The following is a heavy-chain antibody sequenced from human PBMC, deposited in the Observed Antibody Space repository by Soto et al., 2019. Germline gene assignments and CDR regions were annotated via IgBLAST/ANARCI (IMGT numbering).Heavy chain of an antibody. Sequence: GSLRLYGAASGFTFSSYGMHWVRQAPGKGLEWVAVIWYDGSNKYYADSVKGRFTISRDNSKNTLYLQMNSLRAEDTAVYYCAREWYGPCDYWGQGTLVTVSS. CDR3: AREWYGPCDY. CDR2: IWYDGSNK. D-gene: IGHD3-10*01. V-gene: IGHV3-33*08. CDR1: GFTFSSYG. J-gene: IGHJ4*02.